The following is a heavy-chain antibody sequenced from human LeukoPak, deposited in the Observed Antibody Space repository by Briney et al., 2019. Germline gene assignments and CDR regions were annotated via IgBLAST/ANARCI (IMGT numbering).Heavy chain of an antibody. V-gene: IGHV3-73*01. D-gene: IGHD5-18*01. Sequence: GGSLRLTCAASGFTFSGSAMHWVRQASGKGLEWVGRIRSKANSYATAYAASVKGRFTISRDDSKNTAYLQMNSLKTEDTAVYYCTSRGYSYGSPSYYFDYWGQGTLVTVSS. CDR3: TSRGYSYGSPSYYFDY. J-gene: IGHJ4*02. CDR2: IRSKANSYAT. CDR1: GFTFSGSA.